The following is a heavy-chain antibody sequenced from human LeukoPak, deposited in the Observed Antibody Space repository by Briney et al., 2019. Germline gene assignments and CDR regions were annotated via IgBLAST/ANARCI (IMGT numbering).Heavy chain of an antibody. V-gene: IGHV4-39*07. J-gene: IGHJ3*02. CDR1: GGSISTSNYY. D-gene: IGHD1-26*01. CDR3: ARDWRAWVGAELDAFDI. Sequence: SETLSLTCTVSGGSISTSNYYWGWIRQPPGKGLEWIGNIFYSGSTYYNPSLKSRVTISVDTSKNQFSLKLSSVTAADTAVYYCARDWRAWVGAELDAFDIWGQGTMVTVSS. CDR2: IFYSGST.